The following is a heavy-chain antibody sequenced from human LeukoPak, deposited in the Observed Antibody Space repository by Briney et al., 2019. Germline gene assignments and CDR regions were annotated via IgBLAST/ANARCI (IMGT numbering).Heavy chain of an antibody. CDR2: ISGGSHDK. Sequence: AGSLRLSCAASGFTFDDYTMHWVRQAPGNGLEWVSSISGGSHDKYYADSLKGRFTISRDNANSSLYLQMHSLRVDDTAVYYCGRVAQDTFSPWGQGTVVTVSS. CDR1: GFTFDDYT. J-gene: IGHJ5*02. D-gene: IGHD2/OR15-2a*01. V-gene: IGHV3-21*01. CDR3: GRVAQDTFSP.